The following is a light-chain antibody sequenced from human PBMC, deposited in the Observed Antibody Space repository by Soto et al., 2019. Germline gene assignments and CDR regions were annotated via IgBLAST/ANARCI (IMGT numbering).Light chain of an antibody. CDR2: RNN. V-gene: IGLV1-47*01. Sequence: QAVVTQPPSASGTPGQRVTISCSGSSSNIGSNYVYWYQQLPGTAPKLLIYRNNQRPSGVPDRFSGSKSGTSASLAISGLRSEDEADYYCAAWDDSLKGVFGGGTKPTVL. J-gene: IGLJ2*01. CDR3: AAWDDSLKGV. CDR1: SSNIGSNY.